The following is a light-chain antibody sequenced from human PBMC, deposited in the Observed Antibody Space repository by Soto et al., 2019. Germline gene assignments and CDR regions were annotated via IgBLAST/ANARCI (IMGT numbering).Light chain of an antibody. V-gene: IGKV1-5*01. Sequence: DIQMTQSPSTLSASVGDRVTITCRASQSIDRWMAWYQQKPGKAPKVLIWDATTLHRGVPSRFSGSRSGTEFTLTISSLQPDDFATYYCQQANSFPITFGQGTRLEIK. CDR2: DAT. J-gene: IGKJ5*01. CDR1: QSIDRW. CDR3: QQANSFPIT.